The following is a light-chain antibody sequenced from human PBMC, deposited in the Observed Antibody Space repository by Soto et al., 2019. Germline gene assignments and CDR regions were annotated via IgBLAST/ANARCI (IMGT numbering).Light chain of an antibody. J-gene: IGKJ1*01. Sequence: DIQMTQSPSTLSGSVGDRFTITCMASQTISSWLAWYQQKPGKAPKLLIYKASTLKSGVTSRFSGSGSGTEFTLTISSLQPDDFATYYCQHYNSYSEAFGQGTKVDIK. CDR2: KAS. V-gene: IGKV1-5*03. CDR1: QTISSW. CDR3: QHYNSYSEA.